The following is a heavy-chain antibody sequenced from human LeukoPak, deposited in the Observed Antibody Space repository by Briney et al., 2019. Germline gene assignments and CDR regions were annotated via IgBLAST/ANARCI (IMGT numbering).Heavy chain of an antibody. D-gene: IGHD3-10*01. Sequence: GGSLRLSCAAPGFTFSSYGMSWVRQAPGKGLEWVSGISGSGGTTYYADSVKDRFSIARDNYKNTLYLQLNSLRAEDTAVYYCAKDRYYGSGSYYRGPLFDYWGQGTQVTVSS. CDR2: ISGSGGTT. CDR1: GFTFSSYG. CDR3: AKDRYYGSGSYYRGPLFDY. J-gene: IGHJ4*02. V-gene: IGHV3-23*01.